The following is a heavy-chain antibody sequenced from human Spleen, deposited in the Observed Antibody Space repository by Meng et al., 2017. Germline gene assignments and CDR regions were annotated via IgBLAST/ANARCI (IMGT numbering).Heavy chain of an antibody. CDR2: IYSGGST. D-gene: IGHD3-10*02. V-gene: IGHV3-66*01. CDR1: GFNVSSNY. J-gene: IGHJ4*02. CDR3: ARDRPNVHYFDF. Sequence: EVQLVESGGGLVQPGGSLRLSCAASGFNVSSNYMSWVRQAPGKGLEWVSIIYSGGSTYYTDSVKGRFTISRDNSKNTLYLQMNSLRAEDTAVYYCARDRPNVHYFDFWGQGTLVTVSS.